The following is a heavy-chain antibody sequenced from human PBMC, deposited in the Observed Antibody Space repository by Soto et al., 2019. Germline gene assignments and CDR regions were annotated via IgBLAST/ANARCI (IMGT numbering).Heavy chain of an antibody. Sequence: QVQLQESGPGLVKPSDTLSLTCAVSGYSISSSNWWGWIRSPPGKGLEGIGYIYYSGTTYYNPSLKSRVTMSVDTSKNQFSLKLTSVTAVDTAVYYCARREIQGPIDYWGQGTLVTVSS. J-gene: IGHJ4*02. CDR2: IYYSGTT. CDR1: GYSISSSNW. D-gene: IGHD1-26*01. CDR3: ARREIQGPIDY. V-gene: IGHV4-28*01.